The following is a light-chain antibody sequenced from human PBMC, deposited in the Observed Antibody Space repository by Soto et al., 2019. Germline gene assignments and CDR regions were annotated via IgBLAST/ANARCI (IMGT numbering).Light chain of an antibody. CDR2: AAS. CDR1: QSVRSTS. V-gene: IGKV3-20*01. Sequence: EIVLTQSPGTLSLSPGERATLSCRASQSVRSTSLAWYQQKPGQAPRLLMYAASTRATGIPDRFSGSGSGTDFTLTISRLEAGDFAVYYCQQYKFGTSQAFGQGTKVDIK. CDR3: QQYKFGTSQA. J-gene: IGKJ1*01.